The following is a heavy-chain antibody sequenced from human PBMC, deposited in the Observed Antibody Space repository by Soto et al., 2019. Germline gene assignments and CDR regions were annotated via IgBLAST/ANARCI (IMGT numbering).Heavy chain of an antibody. CDR2: IYHSGST. Sequence: SETLSLTCAVSGGSISSGGYSWSWIRQPPGKGLEWIGYIYHSGSTYYNPSLKSRVTISVDRSKNQFSLKLSSVTAADTAVYYCARAIRSLAPGAFDIWGQGTMVTVSS. J-gene: IGHJ3*02. V-gene: IGHV4-30-2*01. D-gene: IGHD3-10*01. CDR1: GGSISSGGYS. CDR3: ARAIRSLAPGAFDI.